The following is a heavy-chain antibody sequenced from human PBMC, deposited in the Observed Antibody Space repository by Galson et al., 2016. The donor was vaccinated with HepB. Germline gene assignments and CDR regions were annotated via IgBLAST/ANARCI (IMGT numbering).Heavy chain of an antibody. Sequence: TLSLTCTVSGGSIGVGVYYWTWIRQHPEKGLEWIRYIYYTGRTYYNPSLKSRVTMSLDTSKNQFSLNLSSVTAADTAVYFCARDGDGGYGGFDYWGQGTLVTVSS. D-gene: IGHD5-12*01. CDR2: IYYTGRT. V-gene: IGHV4-31*03. J-gene: IGHJ4*02. CDR1: GGSIGVGVYY. CDR3: ARDGDGGYGGFDY.